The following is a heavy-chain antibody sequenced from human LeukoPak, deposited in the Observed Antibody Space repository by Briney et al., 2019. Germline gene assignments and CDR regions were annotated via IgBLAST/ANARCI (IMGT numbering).Heavy chain of an antibody. D-gene: IGHD3-22*01. J-gene: IGHJ4*02. CDR1: GFTFSSYA. Sequence: PGGSLRLSCAASGFTFSSYAMRWVRQAPGKGLEWVSAISGSGGSTYYADSVKGRFTISRDNSKNTLYLQMNSLRAEDTAVYYCAKLPIVATAYYYDSSGYGESYWGQGTLVTVSS. CDR2: ISGSGGST. CDR3: AKLPIVATAYYYDSSGYGESY. V-gene: IGHV3-23*01.